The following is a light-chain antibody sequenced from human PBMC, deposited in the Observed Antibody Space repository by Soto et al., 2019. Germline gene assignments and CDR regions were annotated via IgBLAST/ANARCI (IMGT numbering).Light chain of an antibody. Sequence: EIVMTQSPATLSVSPGERATLSCRASQSVSSNLVWYQQKPGQAPRVLIYGASTRATGIPARFSGSGSGTDFTLTISSLQSEDFAVYYCQQYNNWPPYTFGQGTKLEIK. J-gene: IGKJ2*01. CDR3: QQYNNWPPYT. CDR2: GAS. V-gene: IGKV3-15*01. CDR1: QSVSSN.